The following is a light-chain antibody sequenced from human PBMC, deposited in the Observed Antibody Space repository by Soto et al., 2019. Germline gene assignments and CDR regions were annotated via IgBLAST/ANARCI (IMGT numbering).Light chain of an antibody. V-gene: IGKV1-39*01. CDR1: QSISSY. CDR3: QQYNSYPLT. CDR2: AAS. J-gene: IGKJ4*01. Sequence: IHMTQSPSSLSSSLGDRGTITFRASQSISSYLNWYQQKPGKAPKLLIYAASSLQSGVPSRFSGSGSGTEFTLTISSLQPDDFATYYCQQYNSYPLTFGGGTKVDIK.